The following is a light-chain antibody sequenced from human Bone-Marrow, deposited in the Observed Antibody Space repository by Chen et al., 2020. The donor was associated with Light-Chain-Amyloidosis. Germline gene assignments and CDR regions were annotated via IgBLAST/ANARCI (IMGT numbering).Light chain of an antibody. CDR2: EVT. CDR3: SSYTITNTLV. J-gene: IGLJ1*01. Sequence: QSALTQPASVSGSPGQSNTISCTGTSSDVGGDNHVSWYQQHPDKAPKLMIYEVTNRPSCVPDRFSGSKSDNTASLTISGLQTEDEADYFCSSYTITNTLVFGSGTRVTVL. CDR1: SSDVGGDNH. V-gene: IGLV2-14*01.